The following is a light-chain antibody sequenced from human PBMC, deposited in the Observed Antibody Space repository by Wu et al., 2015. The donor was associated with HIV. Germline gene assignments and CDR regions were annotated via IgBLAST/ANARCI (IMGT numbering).Light chain of an antibody. V-gene: IGKV3-20*01. Sequence: EIVMTQSPATLSVSPGERATLSCRASRSVSSSYLAWYQQKPGQAPRLLIYGASSRATGIPDRFSGSGSGTDFTLTISRLEPEDFAVYYCQHYVGSLWTFGQGPRWKSN. CDR1: RSVSSSY. CDR3: QHYVGSLWT. J-gene: IGKJ1*01. CDR2: GAS.